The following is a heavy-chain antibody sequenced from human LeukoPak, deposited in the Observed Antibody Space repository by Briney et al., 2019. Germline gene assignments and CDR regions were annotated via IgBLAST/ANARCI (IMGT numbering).Heavy chain of an antibody. CDR3: ARDLLGVIIPSY. V-gene: IGHV3-66*02. CDR1: GFTVSSNY. CDR2: IYSGGST. Sequence: GGSLRLSCAASGFTVSSNYMSWVRQAPGKGPEWVSVIYSGGSTYYADSVKGRFTISRDNSKNTLYLQMNSLRAEDTAVYYCARDLLGVIIPSYWGQGTLVTVSS. J-gene: IGHJ4*02. D-gene: IGHD3-3*01.